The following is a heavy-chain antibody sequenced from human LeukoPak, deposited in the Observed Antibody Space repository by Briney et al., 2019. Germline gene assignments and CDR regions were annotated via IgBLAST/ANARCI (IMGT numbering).Heavy chain of an antibody. Sequence: SETLSLTCTVSGYSISSGYYWGWIRQPPGKGLEWIGSIYHSGSTYYNPSLKSRVTISVDTSKNQFSLKLSSVTAADTAVYYCQGSVSSGDAFDIWGQGTMVTVSS. CDR1: GYSISSGYY. CDR3: QGSVSSGDAFDI. CDR2: IYHSGST. V-gene: IGHV4-38-2*02. J-gene: IGHJ3*02. D-gene: IGHD3-10*01.